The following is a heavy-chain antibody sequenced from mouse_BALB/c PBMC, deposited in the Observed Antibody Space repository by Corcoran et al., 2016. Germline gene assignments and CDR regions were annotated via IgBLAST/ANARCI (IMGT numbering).Heavy chain of an antibody. CDR3: ARGVRGAMDY. V-gene: IGHV1S56*01. Sequence: QVQLQQSGPELVKPGAIVKISCKASGYTFTSYDINWVKQRPGQGLEWIGWIYPGDGSTKYNEKFKGKATLTADKSSSTAYMQLSSLTSENSAVYFCARGVRGAMDYWGQGTSVTVSS. CDR1: GYTFTSYD. CDR2: IYPGDGST. D-gene: IGHD2-14*01. J-gene: IGHJ4*01.